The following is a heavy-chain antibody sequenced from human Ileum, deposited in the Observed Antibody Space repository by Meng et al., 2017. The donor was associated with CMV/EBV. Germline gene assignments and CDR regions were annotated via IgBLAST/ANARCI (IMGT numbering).Heavy chain of an antibody. J-gene: IGHJ6*02. Sequence: GESLKISCAASGFTFSSYWMSWVRQAPGKGLEWVANIKQDGSEKYYVDSVKGRFTISRDNAKNSLYLQMNSLRAEDTAVYYCAREEVGATSRWGMDVWGQGTTVTVSS. V-gene: IGHV3-7*01. CDR2: IKQDGSEK. CDR1: GFTFSSYW. D-gene: IGHD1-26*01. CDR3: AREEVGATSRWGMDV.